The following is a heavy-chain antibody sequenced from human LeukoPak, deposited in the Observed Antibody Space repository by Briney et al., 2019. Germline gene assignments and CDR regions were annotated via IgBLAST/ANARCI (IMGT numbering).Heavy chain of an antibody. CDR1: GGSFSGYY. CDR2: INHSGST. Sequence: PSETLSLTCAVNGGSFSGYYWSWIRQPPGKGLEWIGEINHSGSTNYNPSLKSRVTISVDTSKNQFSLKLSSVTAADTAVYYCARVVATVKIDYWGQGTLVTVSS. V-gene: IGHV4-34*01. J-gene: IGHJ4*02. D-gene: IGHD4-17*01. CDR3: ARVVATVKIDY.